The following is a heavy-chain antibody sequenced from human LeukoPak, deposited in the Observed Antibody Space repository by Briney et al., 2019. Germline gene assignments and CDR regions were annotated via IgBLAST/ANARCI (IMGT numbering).Heavy chain of an antibody. J-gene: IGHJ6*03. Sequence: ASVKVSCKASGYTFTSYGISWVRQAPGQGLEWMGWISAYNGNTNYAQKLQGRVTMTTDTSTSTAYMELRSLRSDDTAVYYCALLYGSGRLLGDYYYMDVWGKGTTVTISS. CDR1: GYTFTSYG. V-gene: IGHV1-18*01. CDR2: ISAYNGNT. D-gene: IGHD3-10*01. CDR3: ALLYGSGRLLGDYYYMDV.